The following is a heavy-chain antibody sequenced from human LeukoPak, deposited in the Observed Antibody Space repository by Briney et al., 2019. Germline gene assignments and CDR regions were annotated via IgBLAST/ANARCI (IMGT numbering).Heavy chain of an antibody. V-gene: IGHV4-39*07. J-gene: IGHJ5*02. D-gene: IGHD2-15*01. CDR3: ASGGIAMGHGWFDP. CDR1: GGSISSSSYY. Sequence: SETLSLTCTVSGGSISSSSYYWGWIRQPPGKGLEWIGSIYYSGSTYYNPSLKSRVTISVDTSKNQFSLKLSSVTAADTAVYYCASGGIAMGHGWFDPWGQGTLVTVSS. CDR2: IYYSGST.